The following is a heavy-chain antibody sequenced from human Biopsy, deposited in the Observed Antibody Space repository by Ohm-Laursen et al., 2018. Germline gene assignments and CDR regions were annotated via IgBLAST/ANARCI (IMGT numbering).Heavy chain of an antibody. CDR3: ARDKTVLNYYFASDV. J-gene: IGHJ6*01. V-gene: IGHV1-69*04. CDR2: IISMVGTP. CDR1: GGTFTNYA. D-gene: IGHD2/OR15-2a*01. Sequence: SVKVSCKASGGTFTNYAITWVRQAPGQGLEWVGRIISMVGTPKYAQKFQGRATITVDKSTSTAYLDLSSLKSEDTAVYYCARDKTVLNYYFASDVWGQGTTVTVSS.